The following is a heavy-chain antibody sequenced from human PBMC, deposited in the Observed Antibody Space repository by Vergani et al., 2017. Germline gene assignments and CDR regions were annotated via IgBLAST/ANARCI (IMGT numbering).Heavy chain of an antibody. V-gene: IGHV1-3*01. D-gene: IGHD5-24*01. CDR3: ARGGDGYNQDLDY. Sequence: QVQLVQSGAEVKKPGASVKVSCKASGYTFTSYAMHWVRQAPGQRLEWMGWINAGNGNTKYSQKFQGRVTITRDTSASTAYMELSSLRSEDTAVYYCARGGDGYNQDLDYWGQGTLVTVSS. CDR2: INAGNGNT. CDR1: GYTFTSYA. J-gene: IGHJ4*02.